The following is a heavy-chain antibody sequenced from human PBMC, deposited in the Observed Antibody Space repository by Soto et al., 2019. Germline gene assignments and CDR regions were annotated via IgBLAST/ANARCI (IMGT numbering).Heavy chain of an antibody. V-gene: IGHV3-7*01. CDR3: ASVCGSGLSRICY. CDR2: IKEGESEK. Sequence: EVQLVESGGGLVQPGGSLRLSCAASESIFSKYWMTWVRQAPGKGLEWVANIKEGESEKNYVDSVKGRFTISRDNARNSLQLQMNSQRVEDKAGYDCASVCGSGLSRICYWGQGSLVTVSS. CDR1: ESIFSKYW. D-gene: IGHD6-19*01. J-gene: IGHJ4*02.